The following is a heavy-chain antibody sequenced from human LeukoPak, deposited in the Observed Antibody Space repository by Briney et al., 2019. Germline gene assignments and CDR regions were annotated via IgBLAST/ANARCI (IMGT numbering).Heavy chain of an antibody. Sequence: GGSLRLSCAASGFVFSNYAMHWVRQAPGKGLQYVSAISSNGGGTYYADSVKGRFSISRDNSKNTLYLQMGSLRAEDTAVYYCAKDGSRGDPNTIDYWGQGTLVTVSS. CDR1: GFVFSNYA. D-gene: IGHD2-21*02. V-gene: IGHV3-64*02. CDR3: AKDGSRGDPNTIDY. CDR2: ISSNGGGT. J-gene: IGHJ4*02.